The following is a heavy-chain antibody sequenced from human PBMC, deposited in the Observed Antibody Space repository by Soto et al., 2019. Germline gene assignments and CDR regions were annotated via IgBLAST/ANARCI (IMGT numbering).Heavy chain of an antibody. CDR2: ISAYNGNT. CDR3: ARDAQGVFLHY. Sequence: QVQLVQSGAEVKKPGASVKVSCKASGYTFTSYGISWVRQAPGQGLEWMGWISAYNGNTSYAQKLQGRVTMTRDTSTSTAYMELRSLISDDTAVYYCARDAQGVFLHYWGQGTLVTVSS. CDR1: GYTFTSYG. J-gene: IGHJ4*02. V-gene: IGHV1-18*01. D-gene: IGHD3-16*01.